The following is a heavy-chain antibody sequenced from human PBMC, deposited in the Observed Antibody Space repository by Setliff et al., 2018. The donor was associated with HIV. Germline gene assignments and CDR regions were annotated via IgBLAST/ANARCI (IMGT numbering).Heavy chain of an antibody. CDR1: GGPFSGYY. CDR3: ARGGLGVVGAIDY. J-gene: IGHJ4*02. V-gene: IGHV4-34*01. CDR2: IIHSGGT. D-gene: IGHD2-15*01. Sequence: SETLSLTCAVYGGPFSGYYWTWIHQPPGRGLEWIGEIIHSGGTNYNRSLKSRVTISVDTSKNQFSLNLSSVTAADTAVYYCARGGLGVVGAIDYWSQGTLVTVSS.